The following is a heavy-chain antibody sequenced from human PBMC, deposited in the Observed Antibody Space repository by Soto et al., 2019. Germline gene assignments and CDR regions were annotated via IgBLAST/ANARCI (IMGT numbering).Heavy chain of an antibody. D-gene: IGHD2-15*01. CDR1: GFTFSSYG. V-gene: IGHV3-23*01. CDR3: AKDAHVALWGPHY. Sequence: GGSLRLSCAASGFTFSSYGMNWVRQAPGKGLEWVSAISGSGGNTYYADSVKGRFTISRDNSKNTLYLQMNSLRAEDTAVYYCAKDAHVALWGPHYWAQGTLVTVSS. CDR2: ISGSGGNT. J-gene: IGHJ4*02.